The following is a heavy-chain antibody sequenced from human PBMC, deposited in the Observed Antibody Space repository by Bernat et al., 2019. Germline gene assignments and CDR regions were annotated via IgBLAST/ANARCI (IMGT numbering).Heavy chain of an antibody. V-gene: IGHV3-23*04. D-gene: IGHD2-15*01. CDR3: AKAPLGSCGGVICYYFDY. CDR1: GFTFSSYA. J-gene: IGHJ4*02. CDR2: ISGSGGST. Sequence: EVQLVESGGGLVQPGGSLRLSCAASGFTFSSYAMSWVRQAPGKGLEWVSAISGSGGSTYYADSVKGRFTISRDTSKNTLYLQMNSLRAEDAAVYYCAKAPLGSCGGVICYYFDYWGQGALVTVSS.